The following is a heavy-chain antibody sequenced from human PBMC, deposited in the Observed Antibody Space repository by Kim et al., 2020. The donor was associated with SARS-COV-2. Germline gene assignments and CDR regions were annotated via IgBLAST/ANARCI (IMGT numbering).Heavy chain of an antibody. J-gene: IGHJ4*02. V-gene: IGHV5-51*01. Sequence: RYSPYFQGQVTISADKSINTAYLQWSSLKASDTAIYYCARRGDYTWIPFDYWGQGTLVTVSS. D-gene: IGHD3-3*01. CDR3: ARRGDYTWIPFDY.